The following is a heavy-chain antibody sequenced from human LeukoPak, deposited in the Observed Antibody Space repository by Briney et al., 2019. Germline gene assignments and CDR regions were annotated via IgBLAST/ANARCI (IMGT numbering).Heavy chain of an antibody. CDR2: ISSNGGST. V-gene: IGHV3-64*01. J-gene: IGHJ3*02. CDR1: GFTFSSYA. CDR3: AREAFDI. Sequence: PGGSLRLSCAASGFTFSSYAMHWVRQAPGKGLEYVSAISSNGGSTYYANSVKGRFTISRDNSKNTLYLQMGSLRAEDMAVYYCAREAFDIWGQGTMVTVSS.